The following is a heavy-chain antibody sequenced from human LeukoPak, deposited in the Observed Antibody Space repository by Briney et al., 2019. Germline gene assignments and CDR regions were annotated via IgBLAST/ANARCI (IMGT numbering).Heavy chain of an antibody. J-gene: IGHJ4*02. CDR1: GGSISSGYY. CDR2: IYHSGST. Sequence: PSQTLSLTCTVSGGSISSGYYWGWIRQPPGKGLEWIGSIYHSGSTYYNPSLKSRVTITVDTSKNQFSLKLSSVTAADTAVYYCARWDCSGGSCYNPIFDYWGQGTLVTVSS. V-gene: IGHV4-38-2*02. CDR3: ARWDCSGGSCYNPIFDY. D-gene: IGHD2-15*01.